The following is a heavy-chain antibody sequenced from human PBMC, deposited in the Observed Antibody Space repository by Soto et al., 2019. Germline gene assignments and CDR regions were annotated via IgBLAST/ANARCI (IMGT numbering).Heavy chain of an antibody. D-gene: IGHD1-1*01. J-gene: IGHJ4*02. CDR1: GGSISSSSYF. CDR3: ARHDWNGVDY. CDR2: IYYSGST. Sequence: QLQLQESGPGLVKPSETLSLTCTVSGGSISSSSYFWGWIRQPPGKGLEWIGSIYYSGSTYYNPSLKIRVTISVDTSKNQFSLKLSSVTAADTAVYYCARHDWNGVDYWGQGTLVTVSS. V-gene: IGHV4-39*01.